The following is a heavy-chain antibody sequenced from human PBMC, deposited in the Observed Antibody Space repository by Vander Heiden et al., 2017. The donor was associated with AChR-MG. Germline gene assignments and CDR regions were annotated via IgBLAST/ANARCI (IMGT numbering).Heavy chain of an antibody. CDR2: ISSSSSYI. Sequence: EVQLVESGGGLVKPGGSLRLSCAASGFTFSSYSMNWVRQAPGKGLEWVSSISSSSSYIYYADSVKGRFTISRDNAKNSLYLQMNSLRAEDTAVYYCDPDGGDYGADNWFDPWGQGTLVTVSS. D-gene: IGHD4-17*01. J-gene: IGHJ5*02. V-gene: IGHV3-21*01. CDR1: GFTFSSYS. CDR3: DPDGGDYGADNWFDP.